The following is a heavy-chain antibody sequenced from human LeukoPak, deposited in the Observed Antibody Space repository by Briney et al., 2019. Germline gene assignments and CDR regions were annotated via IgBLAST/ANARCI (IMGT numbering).Heavy chain of an antibody. CDR3: ARRVGATYYFDW. Sequence: GGSLRLSCVASGFTFITYSMNWVRQAPGKGLEWISYISSGSNTIYYADSVKGRFTISRDNARNSLLLQMNSLGAEDTAAYYCARRVGATYYFDWWGQGTLVTVSS. V-gene: IGHV3-48*01. CDR2: ISSGSNTI. J-gene: IGHJ4*02. CDR1: GFTFITYS. D-gene: IGHD1-26*01.